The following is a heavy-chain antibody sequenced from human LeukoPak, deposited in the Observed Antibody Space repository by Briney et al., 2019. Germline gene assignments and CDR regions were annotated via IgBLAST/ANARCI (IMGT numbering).Heavy chain of an antibody. CDR3: ARPYSSSWYYFDY. CDR2: ISYDESNK. Sequence: GRSLRLSCAASGFTFSSYAMHWVRQAPGKGLEWVAVISYDESNKYYADSVKGRFTISRDISKNTLYLQMISLKAEDTAVYYCARPYSSSWYYFDYWGQGTLVAVSS. CDR1: GFTFSSYA. V-gene: IGHV3-30-3*01. D-gene: IGHD6-13*01. J-gene: IGHJ4*02.